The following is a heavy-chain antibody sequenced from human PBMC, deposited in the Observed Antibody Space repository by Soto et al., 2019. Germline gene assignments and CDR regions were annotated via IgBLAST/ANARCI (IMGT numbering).Heavy chain of an antibody. Sequence: PGGSLRLSCAASGFTFSSYGMHWVRQAPGKGLEWVAVIWYDGSNKYYADSVKGRFTISRDNSKNTLYLQMNSLRAEDTAVYYCARDSPASASGSYLFDYWGQGTLVTVS. CDR1: GFTFSSYG. J-gene: IGHJ4*02. CDR2: IWYDGSNK. D-gene: IGHD1-26*01. CDR3: ARDSPASASGSYLFDY. V-gene: IGHV3-33*01.